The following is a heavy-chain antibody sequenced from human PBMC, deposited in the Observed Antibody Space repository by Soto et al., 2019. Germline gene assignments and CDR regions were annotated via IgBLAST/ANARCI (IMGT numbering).Heavy chain of an antibody. CDR3: ARETGLRSSGWSYYFDF. CDR1: GFTLSSYS. D-gene: IGHD6-19*01. J-gene: IGHJ4*02. CDR2: ISGSGGTI. V-gene: IGHV3-48*02. Sequence: DVQLVESGGGLVQPGGSLRISCAASGFTLSSYSMHWVLQAPGKGLEWVSYISGSGGTIYYADSVKGRFTISRDNAKNSLCGQMNSLRDEDTAAYFCARETGLRSSGWSYYFDFWGQGTRVTVSS.